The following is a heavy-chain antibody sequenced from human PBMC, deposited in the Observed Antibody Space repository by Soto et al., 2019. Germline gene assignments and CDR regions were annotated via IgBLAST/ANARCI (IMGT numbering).Heavy chain of an antibody. CDR3: ARAALYDYGGNSGWFDP. CDR1: GGSISSGGYY. V-gene: IGHV4-31*03. Sequence: QVQLQESGPGLVKPSQTLSLTCTVSGGSISSGGYYWSWIRQHPGKGLEWIGYIYYSGSTYYNPSLKSRVTISVDTSKNQFSLKLSYVTAADTAVYYCARAALYDYGGNSGWFDPWGQGTLVTVSS. D-gene: IGHD4-17*01. J-gene: IGHJ5*02. CDR2: IYYSGST.